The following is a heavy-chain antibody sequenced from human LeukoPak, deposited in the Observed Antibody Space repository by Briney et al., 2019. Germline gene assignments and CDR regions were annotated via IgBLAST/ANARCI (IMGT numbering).Heavy chain of an antibody. CDR3: ASLKGYGYHYDSSGHDY. CDR2: IYYSGST. Sequence: SETLSLTCTVSGGSISSSSYYWGWIRQPPGKGLEWIGSIYYSGSTYYNPSLKSRVTISVDTSKNQFSLKLSSVTAADTAVYYCASLKGYGYHYDSSGHDYWGQGTLVTVSS. J-gene: IGHJ4*02. V-gene: IGHV4-39*07. D-gene: IGHD3-22*01. CDR1: GGSISSSSYY.